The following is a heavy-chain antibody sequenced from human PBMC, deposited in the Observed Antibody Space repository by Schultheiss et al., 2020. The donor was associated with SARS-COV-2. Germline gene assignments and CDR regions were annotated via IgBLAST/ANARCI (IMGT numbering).Heavy chain of an antibody. V-gene: IGHV3-21*01. CDR3: ARDPAIFGVVIISYFDY. CDR1: GFTFNNYS. J-gene: IGHJ4*02. CDR2: IGRTPSNL. D-gene: IGHD3-3*01. Sequence: GGSLRLSCAASGFTFNNYSMNWVRQAPGKGLEWVSSIGRTPSNLYYADSVQGRFTISRDNTKNSLYLQMNSLRAEDTAVYYCARDPAIFGVVIISYFDYWGQGTLVTVSS.